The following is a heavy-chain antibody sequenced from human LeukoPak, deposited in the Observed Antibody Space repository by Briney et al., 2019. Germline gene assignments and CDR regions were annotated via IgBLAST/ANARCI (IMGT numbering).Heavy chain of an antibody. V-gene: IGHV3-9*03. CDR2: ISWNSGTI. CDR3: AKGSSHEVTDAFDI. J-gene: IGHJ3*02. Sequence: GGSLRLSCAASGFTFDDYAMHWVRQAPGKGLEWVSGISWNSGTIDYADSVKGRFTISRDSAKNSLYLQVNSLRAEDMALYYCAKGSSHEVTDAFDIWGQGTMVTVSS. CDR1: GFTFDDYA. D-gene: IGHD4-11*01.